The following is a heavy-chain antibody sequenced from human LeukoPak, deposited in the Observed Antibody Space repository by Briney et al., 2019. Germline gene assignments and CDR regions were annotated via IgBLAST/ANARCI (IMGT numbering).Heavy chain of an antibody. V-gene: IGHV3-23*01. J-gene: IGHJ4*02. D-gene: IGHD3-22*01. CDR3: AKGYYYDSSGYYLFDY. Sequence: GGSLRLSCAASGFTFSSYAMSWVRQAPGKGLEWVSGISGSGGSTYYADSVKGRFTISRDNSKNTLYLQMNSLRAEDTAVYYCAKGYYYDSSGYYLFDYWGQGTLVTVSS. CDR2: ISGSGGST. CDR1: GFTFSSYA.